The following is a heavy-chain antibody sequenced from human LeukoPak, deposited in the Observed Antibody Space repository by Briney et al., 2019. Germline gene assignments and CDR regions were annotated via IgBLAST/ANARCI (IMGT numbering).Heavy chain of an antibody. CDR1: GFTFSSCA. V-gene: IGHV3-23*01. CDR3: AKIWSGSYDGFFDY. D-gene: IGHD1-26*01. CDR2: ISGSGSSA. J-gene: IGHJ4*02. Sequence: GGSLRLSCAASGFTFSSCAMSWVRQAPGKGLEWVSAISGSGSSAYHADSVKGRFTISRDNSKNTLYLQMNSLRAEDTAVYYCAKIWSGSYDGFFDYWGQGTLVTVSS.